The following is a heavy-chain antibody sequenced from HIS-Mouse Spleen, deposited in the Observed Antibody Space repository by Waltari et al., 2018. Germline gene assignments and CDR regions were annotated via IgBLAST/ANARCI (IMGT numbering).Heavy chain of an antibody. J-gene: IGHJ4*02. CDR3: ATLSWGYEYNSFDY. V-gene: IGHV3-30*03. CDR2: ISDDGSNK. Sequence: QVQLVESGGGVVQPGRSLRLSCAASGFTFSSYGMHWVRQAPGKGLEWGAIISDDGSNKYYADSVKGRFTISRDNSKNTLYLQMNSLRAEDTAVYYCATLSWGYEYNSFDYWGQGTLVTVSS. CDR1: GFTFSSYG. D-gene: IGHD6-13*01.